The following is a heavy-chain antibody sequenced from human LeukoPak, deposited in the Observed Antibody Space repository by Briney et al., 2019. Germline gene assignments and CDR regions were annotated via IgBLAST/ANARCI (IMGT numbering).Heavy chain of an antibody. CDR1: GGSISSGGYY. CDR3: ARGLPPSGSYYKF. J-gene: IGHJ4*02. V-gene: IGHV4-31*03. CDR2: IYYSGST. D-gene: IGHD1-26*01. Sequence: NPSETLSLTCTVSGGSISSGGYYWSWIRQHPGKGLEWIGYIYYSGSTYYNPSLKSRVTISVDTSKNQFSLKLSSVTAADTAVYYCARGLPPSGSYYKFGGQGTLVTVSS.